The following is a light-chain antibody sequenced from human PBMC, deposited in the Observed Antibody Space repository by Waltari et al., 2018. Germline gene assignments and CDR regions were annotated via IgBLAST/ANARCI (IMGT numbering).Light chain of an antibody. V-gene: IGLV2-14*01. Sequence: QSALTQAASVSGSPGQPITISCTGPSNDIGTYKYVSWYQQHPGKPPQLILYEFSYRPSGVSNRFSGSKSGNTASLTISGLQAEDEADYYCGSLTTTNTLVFGTGTKVTVL. CDR1: SNDIGTYKY. J-gene: IGLJ1*01. CDR2: EFS. CDR3: GSLTTTNTLV.